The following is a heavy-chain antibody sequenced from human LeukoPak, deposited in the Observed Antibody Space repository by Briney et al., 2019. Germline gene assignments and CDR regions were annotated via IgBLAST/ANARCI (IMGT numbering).Heavy chain of an antibody. CDR2: IGYDGSNK. V-gene: IGHV3-33*01. Sequence: PGRFLRLSCAASGFAFSNYGMHWVRQAPGKGLEWVALIGYDGSNKYYPDSLKGRFTISRDNSKNTLYLQMNSLRAEDTAVYYCARDRYFDSSYGMDVWGKGTTVTVSS. CDR3: ARDRYFDSSYGMDV. CDR1: GFAFSNYG. J-gene: IGHJ6*04. D-gene: IGHD3-9*01.